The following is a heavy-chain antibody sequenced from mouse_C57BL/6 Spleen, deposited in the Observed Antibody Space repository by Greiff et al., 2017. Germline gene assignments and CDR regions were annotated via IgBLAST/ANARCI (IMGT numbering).Heavy chain of an antibody. J-gene: IGHJ4*01. CDR2: IHTSDSAP. CDR3: AIRGVTTDYAMDY. D-gene: IGHD2-2*01. CDR1: GYTFTSYW. Sequence: VQLQQPGAELVKPGASVKVSCKASGYTFTSYWLNWVKQRPGQGLEWIGRIHTSDSAPTSNQKFKGKATLTVDKSSSTAYRQLISLTSEDSAVYYCAIRGVTTDYAMDYWGQGTSVTVSS. V-gene: IGHV1-74*01.